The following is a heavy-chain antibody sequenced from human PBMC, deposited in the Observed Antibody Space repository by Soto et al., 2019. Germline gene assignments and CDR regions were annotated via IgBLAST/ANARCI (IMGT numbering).Heavy chain of an antibody. V-gene: IGHV3-30*03. CDR3: ARCPGFDWLLVEDYYGMDV. D-gene: IGHD3-9*01. J-gene: IGHJ6*02. CDR1: GFSFSSYG. CDR2: ISYDGSTI. Sequence: PGGSLRLSCAASGFSFSSYGMHWVRQAPGKGLEWVAVISYDGSTIYYADSVKGRFTISRDNAKNSLYLQMNSLRDEDTAVYYCARCPGFDWLLVEDYYGMDVWGQGTTVTVSS.